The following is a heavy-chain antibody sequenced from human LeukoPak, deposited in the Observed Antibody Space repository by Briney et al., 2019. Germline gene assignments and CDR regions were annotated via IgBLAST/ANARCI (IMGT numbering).Heavy chain of an antibody. CDR2: ISSSSSYI. V-gene: IGHV3-21*01. CDR3: ASNCRWDGYNACY. CDR1: GFTFSSYG. Sequence: PGGSLRLSCAASGFTFSSYGMHWVRQAPGKGLEWVSSISSSSSYIYYADSVKGRFTISRDNAKNSLYLQMNSLRAEDTAVYYCASNCRWDGYNACYWGQGTLVTVSS. D-gene: IGHD5-24*01. J-gene: IGHJ4*02.